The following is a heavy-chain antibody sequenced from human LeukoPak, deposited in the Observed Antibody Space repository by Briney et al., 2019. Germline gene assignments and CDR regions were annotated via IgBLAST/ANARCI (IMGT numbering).Heavy chain of an antibody. CDR2: ISPSGEIT. D-gene: IGHD3-16*01. CDR1: GFTFSRHG. Sequence: GGTLRLSCVASGFTFSRHGMNWVRQAPGKGLEWVSGISPSGEITYNTDSVKGRFTISRDNSKNTVSLQMNSLRGEDTAVYYCAKDDAWGRYKDWGQGTLVTVSS. V-gene: IGHV3-23*01. CDR3: AKDDAWGRYKD. J-gene: IGHJ1*01.